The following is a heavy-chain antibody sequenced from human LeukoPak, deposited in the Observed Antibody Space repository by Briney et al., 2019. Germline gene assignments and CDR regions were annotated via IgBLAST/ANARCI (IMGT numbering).Heavy chain of an antibody. J-gene: IGHJ4*02. CDR1: GYTFTSYY. D-gene: IGHD3-22*01. V-gene: IGHV1-46*01. CDR3: ARVTRRGDSSGYYYELLDY. CDR2: INPSGGST. Sequence: ASVKVSCKASGYTFTSYYMHWVRQAPGQGLEWMGIINPSGGSTSYAQKFQGRVTMTRDMSTSTVYMELSSLRSEDTAVYYCARVTRRGDSSGYYYELLDYWGQGTLVTVSS.